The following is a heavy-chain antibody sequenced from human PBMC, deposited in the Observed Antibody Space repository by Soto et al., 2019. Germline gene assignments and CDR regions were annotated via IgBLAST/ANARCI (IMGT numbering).Heavy chain of an antibody. CDR2: ITSNGGNT. Sequence: PGGSLRLSCAASGFSFSSYAMHWVRQAPGKGLEYVSAITSNGGNTDYASSVKGRFTISRDNSKNTLYLQMGSLRAEDMAVYYCARRVPFGYGMDVWGQGSTVTDSS. D-gene: IGHD3-16*01. J-gene: IGHJ6*02. V-gene: IGHV3-64*01. CDR3: ARRVPFGYGMDV. CDR1: GFSFSSYA.